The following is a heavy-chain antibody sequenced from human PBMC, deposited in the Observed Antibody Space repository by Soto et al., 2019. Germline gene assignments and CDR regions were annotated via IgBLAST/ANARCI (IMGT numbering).Heavy chain of an antibody. Sequence: GGSLRLSCAASGFTFSSYAMSWVRQAPGKGLEWVSAISGSGGSTYYADSVKGRFTISRDNSKNTLYLQMNSLRAEDTAVYYCAKDGAGLRFLEWLLGDFDYWGQGTLVTVSS. CDR2: ISGSGGST. J-gene: IGHJ4*02. CDR1: GFTFSSYA. CDR3: AKDGAGLRFLEWLLGDFDY. D-gene: IGHD3-3*01. V-gene: IGHV3-23*01.